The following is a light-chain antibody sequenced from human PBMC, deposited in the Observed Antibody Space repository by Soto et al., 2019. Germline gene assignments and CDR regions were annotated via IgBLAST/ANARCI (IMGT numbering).Light chain of an antibody. CDR3: QQYYSTPLT. CDR2: WAS. Sequence: DIVMTQSPDSLAVSLGERATINCKSSQSVLYSSSNNNYLAWYQQKPGQPPKLLIYWASTRKSGVPDRFSGSGSGTDFTLTISSLQAEDVAVYYCQQYYSTPLTFGGGTKVEIK. J-gene: IGKJ4*01. CDR1: QSVLYSSSNNNY. V-gene: IGKV4-1*01.